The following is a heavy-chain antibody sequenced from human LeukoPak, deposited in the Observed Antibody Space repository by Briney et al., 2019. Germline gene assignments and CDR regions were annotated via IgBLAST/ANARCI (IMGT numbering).Heavy chain of an antibody. V-gene: IGHV4-59*01. CDR2: IYYSGST. J-gene: IGHJ4*02. Sequence: SETLSLTCTVAGGSISNYYWSWIRQPPGKGLEWIGYIYYSGSTNYNPSLKSRVTISIDTSRSHFSLRLNSATAADTAVYYCARGERLGPDFWGQGTLVTVSS. D-gene: IGHD1-1*01. CDR1: GGSISNYY. CDR3: ARGERLGPDF.